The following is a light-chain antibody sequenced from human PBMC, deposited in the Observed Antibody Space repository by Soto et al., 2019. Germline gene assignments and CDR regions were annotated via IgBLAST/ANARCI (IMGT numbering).Light chain of an antibody. V-gene: IGKV3-20*01. CDR3: QHYGSSPGT. CDR1: QSLRDTY. CDR2: GAS. Sequence: DIVLTQSPGTLSLSPGERATLSCRASQSLRDTYLAWYQQKLGQAPRLLIYGASSRATGIPDRFSGTGSGTDFTLTISRLEAEDFAVYSCQHYGSSPGTFGQGTKVEIK. J-gene: IGKJ1*01.